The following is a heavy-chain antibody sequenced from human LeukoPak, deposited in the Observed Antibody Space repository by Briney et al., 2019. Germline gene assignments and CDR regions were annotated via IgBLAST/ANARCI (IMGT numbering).Heavy chain of an antibody. CDR2: INPNSGGT. CDR1: RYTFTSNY. D-gene: IGHD5-24*01. Sequence: RASVKVSCKASRYTFTSNYMHWVRQAPGQGLEWMGWINPNSGGTNYAQKFQGRVTMTRDTSISTAYMELSRLRSDDTAVYYCARGPRSEMATQYYWGQGTLVTVSS. V-gene: IGHV1-2*02. J-gene: IGHJ4*02. CDR3: ARGPRSEMATQYY.